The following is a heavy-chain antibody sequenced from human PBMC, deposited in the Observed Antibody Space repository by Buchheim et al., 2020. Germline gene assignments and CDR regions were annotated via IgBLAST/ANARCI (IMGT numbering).Heavy chain of an antibody. V-gene: IGHV4-30-4*01. CDR1: GGSISSGDYC. CDR2: IYYSGST. Sequence: QVQLQESGPGLVKPSQTLSLTCTVSGGSISSGDYCWSWIRQPPGKGLEWIGYIYYSGSTSYNPSLKSRVTISVDTPKDQFSLKLSSVTAADTAVYYCAREGPYDSSGYYVPDYWGQGTL. J-gene: IGHJ4*02. CDR3: AREGPYDSSGYYVPDY. D-gene: IGHD3-22*01.